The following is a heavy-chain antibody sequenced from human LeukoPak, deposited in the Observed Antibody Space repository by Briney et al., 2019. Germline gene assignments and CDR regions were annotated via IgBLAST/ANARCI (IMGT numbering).Heavy chain of an antibody. Sequence: SETLSPTCTVSGGSISTYYWSWIRQPPGKGLEWIGYIYYSGSTNYNPSLKSRVTISVDTSKNQFSLKLSSVTAADTAVYYCAREVDSSYSGDWFDPWGQGTLVTVSS. CDR3: AREVDSSYSGDWFDP. V-gene: IGHV4-59*01. CDR2: IYYSGST. D-gene: IGHD6-6*01. J-gene: IGHJ5*02. CDR1: GGSISTYY.